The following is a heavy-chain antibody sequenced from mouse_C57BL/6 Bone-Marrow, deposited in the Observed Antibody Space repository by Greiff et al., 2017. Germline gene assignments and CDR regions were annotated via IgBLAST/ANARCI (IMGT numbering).Heavy chain of an antibody. D-gene: IGHD1-1*02. Sequence: EVQLQQSGPVLVKPGASVKMSCKASGYTFTDYYMNWVKQSHGKSLEWIGVINPYNGGTSYNQKFKGKATLTVDKSSSTAYMELNSLTSEDSAVYYCARKSYGLYAMDYWGQGTSVTVSS. J-gene: IGHJ4*01. CDR3: ARKSYGLYAMDY. CDR1: GYTFTDYY. CDR2: INPYNGGT. V-gene: IGHV1-19*01.